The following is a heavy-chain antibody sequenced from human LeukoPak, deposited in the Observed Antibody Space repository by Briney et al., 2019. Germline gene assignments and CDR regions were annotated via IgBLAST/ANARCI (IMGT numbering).Heavy chain of an antibody. D-gene: IGHD3-3*01. CDR1: GFTFDSYA. CDR3: AKDGITLFGVATMFSFLDV. Sequence: GGSLRLSCVASGFTFDSYAMTWVRQAPGKGLECVSSVTGSGTFTYYADSVKGRFTISRDNAKSTLDLQMSSLRVEDTAVYYCAKDGITLFGVATMFSFLDVWGRGTTVTVSS. CDR2: VTGSGTFT. V-gene: IGHV3-23*01. J-gene: IGHJ6*04.